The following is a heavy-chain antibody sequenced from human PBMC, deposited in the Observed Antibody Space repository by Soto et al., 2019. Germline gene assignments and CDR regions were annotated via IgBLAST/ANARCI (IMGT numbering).Heavy chain of an antibody. CDR3: ARDLTIFGVVTHRGYYYYGMDV. CDR1: GFTFSSYA. CDR2: ISYDGSNK. D-gene: IGHD3-3*01. V-gene: IGHV3-30-3*01. Sequence: GGSLRLSCAASGFTFSSYAMHWVRQAPGKGLEWVAVISYDGSNKYYADSVKGRFTISRDNSKNTLYLQMNSLRAEDTAVYYCARDLTIFGVVTHRGYYYYGMDVWGQGTTVTVSS. J-gene: IGHJ6*02.